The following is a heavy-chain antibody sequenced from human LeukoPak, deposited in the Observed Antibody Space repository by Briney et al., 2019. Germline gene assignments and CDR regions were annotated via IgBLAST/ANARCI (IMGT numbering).Heavy chain of an antibody. J-gene: IGHJ4*02. Sequence: ASVKVSCKASGYTFTSYGISWVRQAPGQGLEWMGWISAYNGNTNYAQKLQGRVTMTTDTSTSTAYMELRSLRSDDTAVYYCARVAEYYVRRYIRIPSTPDYWGQGTLVTVSS. CDR1: GYTFTSYG. CDR2: ISAYNGNT. D-gene: IGHD3-10*02. V-gene: IGHV1-18*01. CDR3: ARVAEYYVRRYIRIPSTPDY.